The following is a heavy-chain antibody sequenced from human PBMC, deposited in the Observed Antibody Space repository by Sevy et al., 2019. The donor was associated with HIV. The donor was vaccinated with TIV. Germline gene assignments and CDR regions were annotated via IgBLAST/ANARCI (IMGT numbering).Heavy chain of an antibody. CDR1: GFTLSGYS. J-gene: IGHJ3*02. D-gene: IGHD7-27*01. CDR2: VTPGTAI. Sequence: GGSLRLSCAASGFTLSGYSISWVRQAPGKGLEWVSSVTPGTAIYYGDSVRGRFTASRDNAKNSVYLQMNSLRDEDTAVYYCARDFLTGDRREAFDIWGQGTKVTVSS. CDR3: ARDFLTGDRREAFDI. V-gene: IGHV3-21*06.